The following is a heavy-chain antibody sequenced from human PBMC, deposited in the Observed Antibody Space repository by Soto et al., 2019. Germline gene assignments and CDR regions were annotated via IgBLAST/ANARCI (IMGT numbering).Heavy chain of an antibody. Sequence: SETLSLTCAVYGGSFSGYYWSWIRRPPGKGLEWIGEINHSGSTNYNPSLKSRVTISVDTSKNQFSLKLSSVTAADTAVYYCARGVPKAYYDFWSGYFPFADWFDTWGQGTLVTVSS. D-gene: IGHD3-3*01. V-gene: IGHV4-34*01. CDR3: ARGVPKAYYDFWSGYFPFADWFDT. CDR2: INHSGST. J-gene: IGHJ5*02. CDR1: GGSFSGYY.